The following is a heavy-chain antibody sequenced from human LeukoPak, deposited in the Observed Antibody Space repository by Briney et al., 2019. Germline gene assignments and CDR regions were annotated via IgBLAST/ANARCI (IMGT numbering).Heavy chain of an antibody. V-gene: IGHV3-21*01. CDR3: ARDLTDSSGYYYFVY. CDR1: GFTFSSYS. CDR2: ISSSSYL. D-gene: IGHD3-22*01. Sequence: GGSLRLSCAASGFTFSSYSMNWVRQAQGKGLEWVSSISSSSYLYYADSVKGRFTISRDNAKNSLYLQMNSLRAEDTAVYYCARDLTDSSGYYYFVYWGQGTLVTVSS. J-gene: IGHJ4*02.